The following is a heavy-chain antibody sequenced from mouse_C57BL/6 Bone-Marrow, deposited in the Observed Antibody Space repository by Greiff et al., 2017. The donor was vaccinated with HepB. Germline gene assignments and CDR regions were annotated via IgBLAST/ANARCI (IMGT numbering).Heavy chain of an antibody. Sequence: EVQLQESGPGLVKPSQSLSLTCSVTGYSITSGYYWNWIRQFPGNKLEWMGYISYDGSNNYNPSLKNRISITRDTSKNQFFLKLNSVTTEDTATYYCARLRLAYWGQGTLVTVSA. V-gene: IGHV3-6*01. CDR2: ISYDGSN. J-gene: IGHJ3*01. CDR3: ARLRLAY. D-gene: IGHD2-4*01. CDR1: GYSITSGYY.